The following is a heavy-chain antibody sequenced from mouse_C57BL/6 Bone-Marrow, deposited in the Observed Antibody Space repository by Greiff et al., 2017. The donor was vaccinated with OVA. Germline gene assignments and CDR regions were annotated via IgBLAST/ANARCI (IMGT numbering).Heavy chain of an antibody. V-gene: IGHV1-54*01. CDR2: INPGSGGT. Sequence: VQLQQSGAELVRPGTSVKVSCKASGYAFTNYLIEWVKQRPGQGLEWIGVINPGSGGTNYNEKFKGKATLTADKSSSTAYMQLSSLTSEDSAVYFYASKDYDYDGYYFDYWGQGTTLTVSS. CDR1: GYAFTNYL. CDR3: ASKDYDYDGYYFDY. J-gene: IGHJ2*01. D-gene: IGHD2-4*01.